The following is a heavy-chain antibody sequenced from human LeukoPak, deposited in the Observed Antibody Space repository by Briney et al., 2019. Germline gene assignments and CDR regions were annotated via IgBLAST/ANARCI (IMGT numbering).Heavy chain of an antibody. CDR2: IKLDGNEK. D-gene: IGHD3-10*01. CDR1: GFTFSNYW. Sequence: GGTLRLSCAASGFTFSNYWMSWVRQAPGKGPEWVANIKLDGNEKYHVDSVKGRFTISRDNAKNSLYLQMNSLRDEDTAVYYCARELTYYYGSGSYYPNFDYWGQGSLVTVSS. J-gene: IGHJ4*02. CDR3: ARELTYYYGSGSYYPNFDY. V-gene: IGHV3-7*01.